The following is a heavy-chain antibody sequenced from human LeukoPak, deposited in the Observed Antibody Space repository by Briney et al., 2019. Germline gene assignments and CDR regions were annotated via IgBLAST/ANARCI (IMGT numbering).Heavy chain of an antibody. CDR1: GGSISSSSYY. J-gene: IGHJ2*01. V-gene: IGHV4-39*01. Sequence: PSETLSLTCTVSGGSISSSSYYWGWIRQPPGKGLEWIGSIYYSGSTYYNPSLKSRVTISVDTSKNQFSLKLSSVTAADTAVYYCARYQSLNYGAGWYFDLWGRGTLVTVSS. D-gene: IGHD4-17*01. CDR3: ARYQSLNYGAGWYFDL. CDR2: IYYSGST.